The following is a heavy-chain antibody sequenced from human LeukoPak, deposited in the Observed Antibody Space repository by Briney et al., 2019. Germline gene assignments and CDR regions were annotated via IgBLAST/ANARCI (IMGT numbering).Heavy chain of an antibody. CDR2: INAGNGNT. CDR3: ARVPTVTNWFDP. J-gene: IGHJ5*02. CDR1: GYTFTSYA. Sequence: GASVKVSCKASGYTFTSYAMHWVRQAPGQGLEWMGWINAGNGNTKYSQKFQGRVTITRDTSASTAYMEPSSLRSEDTAVYYCARVPTVTNWFDPWGQGTLVTVSS. D-gene: IGHD4-17*01. V-gene: IGHV1-3*01.